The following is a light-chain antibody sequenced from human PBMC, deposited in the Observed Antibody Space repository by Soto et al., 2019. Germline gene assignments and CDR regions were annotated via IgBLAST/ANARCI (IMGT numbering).Light chain of an antibody. V-gene: IGKV1-9*01. Sequence: DIQLTQSPSFLSASVGDRVTITCRASQDISSHLAWYQQKPGKAPKLLIYAASTLQSGVPSGFGGSGSGTESTLTITSLQPEDFATYYCQQVKTYPLTFGGGTKVEIK. CDR2: AAS. J-gene: IGKJ4*01. CDR1: QDISSH. CDR3: QQVKTYPLT.